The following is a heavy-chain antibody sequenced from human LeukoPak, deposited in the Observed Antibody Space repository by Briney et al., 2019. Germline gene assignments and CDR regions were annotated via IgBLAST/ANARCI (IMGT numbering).Heavy chain of an antibody. CDR2: IKQDGSEK. Sequence: GGSLRLSCAASGFTFSSYWMSWVRQAPGKGLKWVANIKQDGSEKYYVDSVKGRFTISRDNAKNSLYLQMNSLRAEDTAVYYCASITMVRGVRFDYWGQGTLVTVSS. V-gene: IGHV3-7*01. CDR1: GFTFSSYW. D-gene: IGHD3-10*01. J-gene: IGHJ4*02. CDR3: ASITMVRGVRFDY.